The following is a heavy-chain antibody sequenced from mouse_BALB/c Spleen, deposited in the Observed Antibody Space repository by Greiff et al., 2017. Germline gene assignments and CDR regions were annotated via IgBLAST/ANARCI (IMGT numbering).Heavy chain of an antibody. J-gene: IGHJ4*01. CDR2: IWTGGGT. D-gene: IGHD2-14*01. V-gene: IGHV2-9-2*01. Sequence: QVQLKESGPGLVAPSQSLSITCTVSGFSLTSYDISWIRQPPGKGLEWLGVIWTGGGTNYNSAFMSRLSISKDNSKSQVFLKMNSLQTDDTAIYYCVRGGYPYAMDYWGQGTSVTVSS. CDR3: VRGGYPYAMDY. CDR1: GFSLTSYD.